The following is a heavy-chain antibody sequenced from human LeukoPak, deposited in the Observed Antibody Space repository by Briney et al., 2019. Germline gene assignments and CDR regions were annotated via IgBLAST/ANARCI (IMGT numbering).Heavy chain of an antibody. CDR2: IYYSGST. CDR1: GGSISSSSYY. V-gene: IGHV4-39*07. Sequence: SETLSLTCTVSGGSISSSSYYWGWIRQPPGKGLEWIGSIYYSGSTNYNPSLRSRVTISVDTSKNQFSLKLSSVTAADTAVYYCARGINTMVRGPRWGQGTLVTVSS. J-gene: IGHJ4*02. CDR3: ARGINTMVRGPR. D-gene: IGHD3-10*01.